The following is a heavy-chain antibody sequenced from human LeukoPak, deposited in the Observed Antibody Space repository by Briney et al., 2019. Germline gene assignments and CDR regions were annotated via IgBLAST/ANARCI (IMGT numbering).Heavy chain of an antibody. V-gene: IGHV3-74*01. CDR2: INTDGNSA. CDR1: GFTFSSYY. Sequence: GGSLRLSCAASGFTFSSYYMHWVRQAPGKGLVWVSRINTDGNSAYYADSVKGRFTISRDNAKNTLYLQMNSLRVEDTDVYYCARVHGWELDYWGQGTLVTVSS. CDR3: ARVHGWELDY. D-gene: IGHD6-19*01. J-gene: IGHJ4*02.